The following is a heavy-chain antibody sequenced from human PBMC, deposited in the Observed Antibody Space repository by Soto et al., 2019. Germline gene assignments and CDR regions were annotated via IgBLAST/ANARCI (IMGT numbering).Heavy chain of an antibody. Sequence: ASVKVSCKASGYTFTGYYMHWVRQAPGQGLEWMGWINPNSGGTNYAQKFQGWVTMTRDTSISTAYMELSRLRSDDTAVYYCARLRPGIAVAGTPGGHSWFDPWGQGTLVTVS. CDR3: ARLRPGIAVAGTPGGHSWFDP. V-gene: IGHV1-2*04. CDR2: INPNSGGT. D-gene: IGHD6-19*01. CDR1: GYTFTGYY. J-gene: IGHJ5*02.